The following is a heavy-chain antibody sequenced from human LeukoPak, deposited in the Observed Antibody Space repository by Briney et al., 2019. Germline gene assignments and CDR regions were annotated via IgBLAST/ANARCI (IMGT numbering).Heavy chain of an antibody. V-gene: IGHV3-7*01. Sequence: ETLSLTCTVSGGSISSYYWSWVRQAPGKGLEWVANIKQDGSDKYYVDSVKGRFTISRDNAKNSLYLQMDSLRAEDTAVYYCARETTVITDTAWFDPWGQGTLVTVSS. CDR1: GGSISSYY. D-gene: IGHD4-23*01. CDR2: IKQDGSDK. J-gene: IGHJ5*02. CDR3: ARETTVITDTAWFDP.